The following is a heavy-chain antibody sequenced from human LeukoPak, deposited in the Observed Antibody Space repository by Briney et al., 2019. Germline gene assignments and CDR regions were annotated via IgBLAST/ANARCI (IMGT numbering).Heavy chain of an antibody. CDR3: ARGGYCSGGSCLRGWFDP. J-gene: IGHJ5*02. CDR1: GGSISSYY. Sequence: SETLSLTCTVSGGSISSYYWSWIRQPPGKGLEWIGYIYYTGSTNYNPSLKSRVTISVATSKNQFSLKLSSVTAADTAVYYCARGGYCSGGSCLRGWFDPWGQGTLVTVSS. V-gene: IGHV4-59*12. D-gene: IGHD2-15*01. CDR2: IYYTGST.